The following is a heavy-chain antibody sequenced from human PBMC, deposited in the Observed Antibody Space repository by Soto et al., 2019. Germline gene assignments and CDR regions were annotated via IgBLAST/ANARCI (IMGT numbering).Heavy chain of an antibody. CDR1: GDTFSGYP. Sequence: ASVKVSCKSSGDTFSGYPINWVRQAPGEGLEWMGRIIPVFGTTNDAQRFEGRVTFTADESTNTAYMELRGLLSEDTAVYYCARDGGFGELKYWGPGTLVTVSS. CDR3: ARDGGFGELKY. J-gene: IGHJ4*02. V-gene: IGHV1-69*13. CDR2: IIPVFGTT. D-gene: IGHD3-10*01.